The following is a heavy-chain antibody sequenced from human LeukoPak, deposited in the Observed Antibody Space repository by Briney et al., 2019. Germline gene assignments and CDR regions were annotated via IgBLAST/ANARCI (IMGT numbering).Heavy chain of an antibody. CDR3: ARAIGIPDDAFDI. CDR2: MNPNSGNT. J-gene: IGHJ3*02. CDR1: GYTFTSYD. Sequence: ASVKVSCKASGYTFTSYDINWVRQATGQGLEWMGWMNPNSGNTGYAQNFQGRVTMTRNTSISTAYMELSSLRSEDTAVYYCARAIGIPDDAFDIWGQGTMLTVSS. V-gene: IGHV1-8*01. D-gene: IGHD3-16*02.